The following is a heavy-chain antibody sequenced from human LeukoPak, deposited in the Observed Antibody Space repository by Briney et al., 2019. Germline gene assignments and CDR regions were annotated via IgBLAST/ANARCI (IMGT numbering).Heavy chain of an antibody. CDR1: GFTFSSYA. D-gene: IGHD3-10*01. CDR3: ARLLSNTFYYGSGSHLDY. Sequence: GGSLRLSCAASGFTFSSYAMHWVRQAPGKGLEWVAFTWYDGSNKYYADSVKGRFTISRDNSKSTLYLQMNSLRAEDTAVYYCARLLSNTFYYGSGSHLDYWGQGTLVTVSS. CDR2: TWYDGSNK. V-gene: IGHV3-33*08. J-gene: IGHJ4*02.